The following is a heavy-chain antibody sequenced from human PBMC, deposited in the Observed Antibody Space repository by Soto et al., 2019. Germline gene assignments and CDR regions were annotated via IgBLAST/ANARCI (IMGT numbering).Heavy chain of an antibody. CDR2: ISGSGSTT. V-gene: IGHV3-23*01. CDR3: AKAGPGGYVFWSGYPFDY. Sequence: EVQLLESGGGLVQPGGSLRLSCAASGFTFSSYAMNWVRQAPGKGLEWVSAISGSGSTTYYADSVKGRFTISTDSSKNTLYLQMNSLRAEDTAVYYCAKAGPGGYVFWSGYPFDYWGQGTLVTVSS. D-gene: IGHD3-3*01. J-gene: IGHJ4*02. CDR1: GFTFSSYA.